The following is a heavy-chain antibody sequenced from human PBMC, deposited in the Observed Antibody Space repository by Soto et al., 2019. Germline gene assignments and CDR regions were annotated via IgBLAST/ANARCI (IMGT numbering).Heavy chain of an antibody. CDR1: GGSISSYY. J-gene: IGHJ4*02. CDR2: IYYSGST. CDR3: ARGAAAVPNDY. V-gene: IGHV4-59*01. Sequence: SETLSLTCTFSGGSISSYYWSWIRQPPGKGLEWIGYIYYSGSTNYNPSLKSRVTISVDTSKNQFSLKLSSVTAVDTAVYYCARGAAAVPNDYWGQGTLVTVSS. D-gene: IGHD6-13*01.